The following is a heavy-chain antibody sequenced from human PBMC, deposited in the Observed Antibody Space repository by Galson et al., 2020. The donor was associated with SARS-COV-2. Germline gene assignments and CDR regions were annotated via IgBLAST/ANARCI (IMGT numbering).Heavy chain of an antibody. V-gene: IGHV3-30-3*01. J-gene: IGHJ4*02. CDR1: GFTFSDFA. Sequence: TGGSLRLSCAASGFTFSDFAMHWVRQAPGKGLEWVAIISYDGSNKYYADSVKGRITISRDNSKNTLYLQMNSLRAEDTAVYYCARDRLRGDMATVGYWGQGTLVTVSS. D-gene: IGHD4-4*01. CDR3: ARDRLRGDMATVGY. CDR2: ISYDGSNK.